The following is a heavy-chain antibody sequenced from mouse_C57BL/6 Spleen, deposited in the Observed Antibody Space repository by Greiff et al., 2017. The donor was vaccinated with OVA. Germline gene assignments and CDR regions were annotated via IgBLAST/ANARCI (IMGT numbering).Heavy chain of an antibody. J-gene: IGHJ1*03. CDR2: ISDGGSYT. V-gene: IGHV5-4*03. CDR3: ARRPIYYGNWYFDV. D-gene: IGHD2-1*01. Sequence: EVMLVESGGGLVKPGGSLKLSCAASGFTFSSYAMSWVRQTPEQRLEWVATISDGGSYTYYPDNVKGRFTISRDNAKNTLYLQMRHLKSEDTAMYYCARRPIYYGNWYFDVWGTGTTVTVSS. CDR1: GFTFSSYA.